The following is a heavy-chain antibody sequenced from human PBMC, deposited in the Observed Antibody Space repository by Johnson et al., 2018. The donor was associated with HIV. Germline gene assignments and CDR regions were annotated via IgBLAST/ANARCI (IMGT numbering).Heavy chain of an antibody. Sequence: AQLVESGGGLVQPGGSLRLSCAASGFTFSDAWMNWVRQAPGKGLEWVGRVKSKTDGGTTDYAAPVKGRFTISRDGSKNTLYLQMNSLKTEDTAVYYCTTGLYWNDAFDIWGQGTMVTVSS. CDR2: VKSKTDGGTT. J-gene: IGHJ3*02. CDR1: GFTFSDAW. CDR3: TTGLYWNDAFDI. D-gene: IGHD1-1*01. V-gene: IGHV3-15*01.